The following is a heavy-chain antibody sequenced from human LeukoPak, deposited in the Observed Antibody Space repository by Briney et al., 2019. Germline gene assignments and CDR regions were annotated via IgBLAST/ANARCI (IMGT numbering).Heavy chain of an antibody. CDR3: AREDASSWDY. V-gene: IGHV3-21*01. D-gene: IGHD6-13*01. CDR2: ISSSGSYI. CDR1: GFTFSIYS. J-gene: IGHJ4*02. Sequence: GGSLRLSCAASGFTFSIYSMDWVRQAPGKGLEWVSSISSSGSYIYYADSLKGRFAISRDNAKNSLYLQMNSLRAEDTAVYYCAREDASSWDYWGQGILVTVSS.